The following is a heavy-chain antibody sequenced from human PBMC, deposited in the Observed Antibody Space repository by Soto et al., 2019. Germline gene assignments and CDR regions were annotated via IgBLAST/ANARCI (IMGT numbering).Heavy chain of an antibody. Sequence: GGSLRLSCAASGFTFSSYGMHWVRQAPGKGLEWVAVISYDGSNKYYADSVKGRFTISRDNSKNTLYLQMNSLRAEDTAVYYCAKDPSPTYYDSSGYYGYFDYWGQGTLVTVSS. V-gene: IGHV3-30*18. J-gene: IGHJ4*02. D-gene: IGHD3-22*01. CDR1: GFTFSSYG. CDR2: ISYDGSNK. CDR3: AKDPSPTYYDSSGYYGYFDY.